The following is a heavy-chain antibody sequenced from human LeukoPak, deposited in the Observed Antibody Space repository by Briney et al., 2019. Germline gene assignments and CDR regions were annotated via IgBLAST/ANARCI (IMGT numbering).Heavy chain of an antibody. V-gene: IGHV4-59*01. CDR1: GGSMTTYY. J-gene: IGHJ4*02. D-gene: IGHD2-15*01. CDR3: ASEANCNGGRCSLQRVAS. Sequence: PSETLSLTCTVSGGSMTTYYWSWIREAPGKGLEWIGNIHYSGRTNYNPSLKSRVTISVDTSKNQFSLKLRSVTAADTAIYYCASEANCNGGRCSLQRVASWGQGTLVTVSS. CDR2: IHYSGRT.